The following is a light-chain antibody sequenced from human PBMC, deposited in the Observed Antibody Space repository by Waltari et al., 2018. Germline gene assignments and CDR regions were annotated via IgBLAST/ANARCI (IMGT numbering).Light chain of an antibody. CDR2: GVS. J-gene: IGKJ3*01. CDR3: MQALQTPPT. CDR1: QSLLHSNGNTY. V-gene: IGKV2-29*02. Sequence: DIVMTQTPLSLPVTPGEPASSACWSSQSLLHSNGNTYLYWYLQKPGQPPRLQSYGVSNRFSGVPDRFSGSGSDTDFTLKISWVKAEDVGVYYCMQALQTPPTFGPGTKLDIK.